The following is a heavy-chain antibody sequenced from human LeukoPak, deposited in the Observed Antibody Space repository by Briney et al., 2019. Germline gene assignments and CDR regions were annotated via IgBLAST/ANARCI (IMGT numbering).Heavy chain of an antibody. V-gene: IGHV1-2*02. D-gene: IGHD2-2*01. J-gene: IGHJ5*02. Sequence: ASVKVSCKASGYIFTGYYMHWVRQAPGQGLEWMGWINPNSGGTNYAQKFQGRVTMTRDTSISTAYMELSRLRSDDTAVYYCARDSVPATAIPNWFDPWGQGTLVTVSS. CDR1: GYIFTGYY. CDR2: INPNSGGT. CDR3: ARDSVPATAIPNWFDP.